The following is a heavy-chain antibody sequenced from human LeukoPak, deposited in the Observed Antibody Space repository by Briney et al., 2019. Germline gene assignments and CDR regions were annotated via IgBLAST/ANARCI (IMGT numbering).Heavy chain of an antibody. V-gene: IGHV3-7*01. D-gene: IGHD2-15*01. CDR1: RFIFSSYW. CDR2: IKQDGSEK. Sequence: PGGSLRLSCAASRFIFSSYWMSWVRQAPGKGLEWVGNIKQDGSEKYYVDSVKGRFTISRDNAKNSLYLQMNSLRAEDTAVYYCARVRVARDDYWGQGTLVTVSS. CDR3: ARVRVARDDY. J-gene: IGHJ4*02.